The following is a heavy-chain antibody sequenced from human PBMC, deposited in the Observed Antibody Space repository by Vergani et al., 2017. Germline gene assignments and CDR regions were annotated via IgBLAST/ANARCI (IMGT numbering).Heavy chain of an antibody. CDR3: ARDCTSGDCPGNYGMDG. CDR2: IGSSGPYI. CDR1: GFTFSDLS. J-gene: IGHJ6*02. D-gene: IGHD2-21*02. V-gene: IGHV3-21*06. Sequence: VQLVESGGGLVKPGGSLRLSCAAPGFTFSDLSMSWVRQAPGKGLEWVAFIGSSGPYISYADSVKGRFIISRDNTNNSLFLQLRCLRAEDASVYYCARDCTSGDCPGNYGMDGWVQGATVTVSS.